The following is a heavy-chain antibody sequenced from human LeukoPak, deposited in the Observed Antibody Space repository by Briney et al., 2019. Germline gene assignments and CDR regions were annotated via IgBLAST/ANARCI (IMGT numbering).Heavy chain of an antibody. D-gene: IGHD6-19*01. CDR2: VRMKSDGGTT. J-gene: IGHJ3*01. V-gene: IGHV3-15*01. CDR3: TTGYASDWYG. Sequence: PGGSLRLSCAASGFIFKNYWMTWVRQAPGRGLEWVGHVRMKSDGGTTDYAAPVKGRFTISRDDSKSYLQMNSLKTEDTALYYCTTGYASDWYGWGQGTMVTVSS. CDR1: GFIFKNYW.